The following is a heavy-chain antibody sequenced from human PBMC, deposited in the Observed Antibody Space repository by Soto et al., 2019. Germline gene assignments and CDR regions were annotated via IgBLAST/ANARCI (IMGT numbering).Heavy chain of an antibody. CDR2: INPNSGGT. V-gene: IGHV1-2*04. Sequence: GASVKVSCKDSGYTYTGYYMHWVRQAPGQGLEWMGWINPNSGGTNYAQKFQGWVTMTRDTSISTAYMELSRPRSDDTAVYYCARADIVVVPAAMRSDAFDIWGQGTMVTVS. CDR1: GYTYTGYY. D-gene: IGHD2-2*01. J-gene: IGHJ3*02. CDR3: ARADIVVVPAAMRSDAFDI.